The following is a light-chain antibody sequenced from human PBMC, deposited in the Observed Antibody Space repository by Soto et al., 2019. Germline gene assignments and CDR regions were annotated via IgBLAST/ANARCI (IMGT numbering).Light chain of an antibody. CDR3: QQYGDRPRT. CDR2: DAS. Sequence: EVVLTQSPATLSVSPGDRATLSCRASQDIGSAVAWYHQRSGQAPRLLIFDASIMVPTTPARFSGSVSGTEFTLTISSLESEDFAVYFCQQYGDRPRTFGQGTKVDSK. J-gene: IGKJ1*01. CDR1: QDIGSA. V-gene: IGKV3-15*01.